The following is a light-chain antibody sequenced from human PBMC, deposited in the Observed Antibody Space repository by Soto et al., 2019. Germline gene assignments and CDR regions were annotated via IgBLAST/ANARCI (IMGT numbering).Light chain of an antibody. J-gene: IGLJ1*01. CDR1: SSDVGGYNY. CDR2: EVS. Sequence: QAASVSGSPGQSITISCTGTSSDVGGYNYVSWYQQHPGKAPKLMIYEVSNRPSGVSNRFSGSKSGNTASLTISGLQAEDEADYYCTSYTSSSTYVFGTGTKVTVL. V-gene: IGLV2-14*01. CDR3: TSYTSSSTYV.